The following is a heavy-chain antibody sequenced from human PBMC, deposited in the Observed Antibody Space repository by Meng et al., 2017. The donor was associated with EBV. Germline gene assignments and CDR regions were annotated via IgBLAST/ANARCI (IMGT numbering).Heavy chain of an antibody. J-gene: IGHJ4*02. CDR3: AKVLSVGGRMVGRSATDY. CDR2: ISGSGGST. D-gene: IGHD2-8*01. V-gene: IGHV3-23*04. Sequence: VARVEAGGGLVQPGGSLRLSCAASGFTFSSYAMSWVRQAPGKGLEWVSAISGSGGSTYYADSVKGRFTISRDNSKNTLYLQMNSLRAEDTAVYYCAKVLSVGGRMVGRSATDYWGQGTLVTVSS. CDR1: GFTFSSYA.